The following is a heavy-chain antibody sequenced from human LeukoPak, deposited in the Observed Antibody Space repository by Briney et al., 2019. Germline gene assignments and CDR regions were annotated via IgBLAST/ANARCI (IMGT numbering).Heavy chain of an antibody. J-gene: IGHJ6*02. CDR2: IIPILGIA. Sequence: SVKVSGKASGGTFSSYAISWVRQAPGQGLEWMGRIIPILGIANYAQKFQGRVTITADKSTSTAYMELSSLRSEDPAVYYCAGDKWDYYGSGSYYRDYYYGMDVWGQGTTVTVSS. CDR1: GGTFSSYA. D-gene: IGHD3-10*01. V-gene: IGHV1-69*04. CDR3: AGDKWDYYGSGSYYRDYYYGMDV.